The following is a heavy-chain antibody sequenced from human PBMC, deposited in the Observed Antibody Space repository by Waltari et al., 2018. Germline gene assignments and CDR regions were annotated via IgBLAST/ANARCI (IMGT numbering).Heavy chain of an antibody. CDR1: GGSFSGYY. Sequence: QVQLQQWGAGLLKPSETLSLTCAVYGGSFSGYYWSWIRQPPGEGLEWIGEINHSGSTNYNPSLKSRVTMSVDTSKNQFSLKLSSVTAADTAVYYCARDPYYDYLWGSYRYSAFDIWGQGTMVTVSS. CDR3: ARDPYYDYLWGSYRYSAFDI. D-gene: IGHD3-16*02. CDR2: INHSGST. V-gene: IGHV4-34*01. J-gene: IGHJ3*02.